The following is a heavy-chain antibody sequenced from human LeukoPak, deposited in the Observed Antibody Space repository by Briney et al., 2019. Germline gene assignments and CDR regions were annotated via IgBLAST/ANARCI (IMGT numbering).Heavy chain of an antibody. CDR3: ARYGSGTYSDDHFQH. Sequence: SETLSLTCTVSGGSISGYYWSWIWQPPGKGLEWIGFIYYSGSTKYNPSLKSRVTISADTSKNQFSLKLTSVTAADTAVYYCARYGSGTYSDDHFQHWGQGTLVTVSS. D-gene: IGHD3-10*01. CDR2: IYYSGST. V-gene: IGHV4-59*08. J-gene: IGHJ1*01. CDR1: GGSISGYY.